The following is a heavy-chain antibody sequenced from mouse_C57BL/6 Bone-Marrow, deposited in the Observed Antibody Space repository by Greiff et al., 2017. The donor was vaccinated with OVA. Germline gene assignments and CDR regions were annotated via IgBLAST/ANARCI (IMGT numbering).Heavy chain of an antibody. J-gene: IGHJ1*02. CDR3: ARSDYYVRSWYFDV. V-gene: IGHV1-7*01. CDR2: INPSSGYT. D-gene: IGHD1-1*01. CDR1: GYTFTSYW. Sequence: VQLQQSGAELARPGASVKMSCKASGYTFTSYWMHWVKQRSGQGLEWTGYINPSSGYTKYNQKFKAKATLTADKFSSTDYMQLSSLTYENFAVYYCARSDYYVRSWYFDVWRTGTTVTASS.